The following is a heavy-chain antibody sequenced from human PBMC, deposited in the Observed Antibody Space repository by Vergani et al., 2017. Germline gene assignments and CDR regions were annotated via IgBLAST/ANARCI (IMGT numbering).Heavy chain of an antibody. CDR2: SYYSGST. V-gene: IGHV4-31*03. Sequence: QVQLQESGPGLVKPSQTLSLTCTVSGGSISSGGYYWSWIRPHPGKGLEWIGYSYYSGSTYYNPSLRSRVTISVDTSKNQFSLKLSSVTAADTAVYYCARVVVATIRMDVWSKGTTVTVSS. J-gene: IGHJ6*04. CDR1: GGSISSGGYY. CDR3: ARVVVATIRMDV. D-gene: IGHD5-12*01.